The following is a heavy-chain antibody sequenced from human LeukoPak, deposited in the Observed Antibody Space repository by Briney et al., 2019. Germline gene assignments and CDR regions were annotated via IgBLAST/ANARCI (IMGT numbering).Heavy chain of an antibody. V-gene: IGHV3-21*01. D-gene: IGHD6-13*01. CDR1: GFTFNQYS. J-gene: IGHJ4*02. CDR3: ARDQGQQLVGGFDY. Sequence: GGSLRLSCAASGFTFNQYSMNWVRQAPGKGLEWVSSISSSSSYTYYADSVKGRFTISRDNAKNSLYLQMNSLRAEDTAVYYCARDQGQQLVGGFDYWGQGTLVTVSP. CDR2: ISSSSSYT.